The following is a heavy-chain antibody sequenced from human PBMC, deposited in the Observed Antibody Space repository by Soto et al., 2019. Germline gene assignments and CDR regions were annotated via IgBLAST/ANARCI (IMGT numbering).Heavy chain of an antibody. J-gene: IGHJ4*02. V-gene: IGHV4-30-4*01. CDR1: GGSISSGDYY. Sequence: SETLSLTCTVSGGSISSGDYYWSWIRQPPGKGLEWIGYIYYSGSTYYNLSLKSRVTISVDTSKNQFSLKLSSVTAADTAVYYCARDLRIQLWSNFDYWGQGTLVTVS. CDR2: IYYSGST. CDR3: ARDLRIQLWSNFDY. D-gene: IGHD5-18*01.